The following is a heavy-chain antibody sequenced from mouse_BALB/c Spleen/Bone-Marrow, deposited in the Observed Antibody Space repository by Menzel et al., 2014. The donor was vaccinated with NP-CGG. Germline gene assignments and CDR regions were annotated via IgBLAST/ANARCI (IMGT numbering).Heavy chain of an antibody. CDR3: GSGDY. CDR2: ISSGSNII. J-gene: IGHJ2*01. Sequence: DVMLVESGGGLVQPGGSRKLSCAASGFTFSSFAMHWIRQAPEKGLEWVAFISSGSNIIHYADTVKGRFTISRDNPKNTLFLQMTSLRSEDTAMYYCGSGDYWGQGTTLTVSS. V-gene: IGHV5-17*02. CDR1: GFTFSSFA. D-gene: IGHD6-1*01.